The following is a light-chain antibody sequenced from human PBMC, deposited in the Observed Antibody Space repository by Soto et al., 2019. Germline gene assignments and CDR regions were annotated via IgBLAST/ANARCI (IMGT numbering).Light chain of an antibody. CDR3: QRYNNWLLT. Sequence: DIQMTQSPSSLSASVGDRVTITCRASQSISSYLNWYQQKPGKAPKLLIYAASSLQSGVPSRFSGSGSGTDFTLTISSLQPEDVAIYYCQRYNNWLLTFGGGTKVDIK. CDR1: QSISSY. J-gene: IGKJ4*01. CDR2: AAS. V-gene: IGKV1-39*02.